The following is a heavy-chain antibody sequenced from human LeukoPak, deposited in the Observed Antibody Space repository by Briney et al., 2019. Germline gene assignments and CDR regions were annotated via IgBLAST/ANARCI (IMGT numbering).Heavy chain of an antibody. CDR2: IYSSGST. CDR3: ARHPGYYYYYMDV. Sequence: PSETLSLACAVSGASLSGSGYYWGWLRQPPGTGLEWIGNIYSSGSTYYNASLQSRVTISIDTSKNQFSLKLSSVTAADTAVYYCARHPGYYYYYMDVWGKGTTVTISS. CDR1: GASLSGSGYY. J-gene: IGHJ6*03. V-gene: IGHV4-39*01.